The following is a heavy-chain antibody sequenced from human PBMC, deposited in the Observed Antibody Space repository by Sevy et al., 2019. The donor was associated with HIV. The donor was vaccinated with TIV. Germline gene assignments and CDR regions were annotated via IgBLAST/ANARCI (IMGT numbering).Heavy chain of an antibody. Sequence: AETLSLTCTVSGGSISSYYWSWIRQPPGKGLERIGYIYYSGSTNYNPSLKSRVTISVDRSKNQFSLKLSSVTAADTDVYYCAREAAYYYDSSGYDAFDIWGQGTMVNVSS. CDR2: IYYSGST. V-gene: IGHV4-59*13. CDR1: GGSISSYY. CDR3: AREAAYYYDSSGYDAFDI. D-gene: IGHD3-22*01. J-gene: IGHJ3*02.